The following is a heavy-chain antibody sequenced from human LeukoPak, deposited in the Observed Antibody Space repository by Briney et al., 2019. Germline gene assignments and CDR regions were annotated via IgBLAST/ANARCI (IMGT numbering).Heavy chain of an antibody. Sequence: GGSLRLSCTVSGFTVSSNSMSWVRQAPGKGQEWVSFIYSDNTQYSDSVKGRFTISRDNSKNTLYLQMNSLRAEDTAVYYCARRAGAYSHPYDYWGQGTLVTVSS. J-gene: IGHJ4*02. CDR2: IYSDNT. CDR1: GFTVSSNS. CDR3: ARRAGAYSHPYDY. V-gene: IGHV3-53*01. D-gene: IGHD4/OR15-4a*01.